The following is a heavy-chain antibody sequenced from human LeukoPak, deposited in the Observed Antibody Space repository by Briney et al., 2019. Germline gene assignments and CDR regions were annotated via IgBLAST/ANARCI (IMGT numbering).Heavy chain of an antibody. J-gene: IGHJ6*03. V-gene: IGHV3-66*01. Sequence: PGGSLRLSCTASGFNVGSYFMSWVRQAPGKGLEWVSVIYIGEVTYYADSVRDRFIISRDTSKNTLYLQMNSLRAEDTAVYHCGRGDYHNYYMDVWGKGTTVTISS. CDR1: GFNVGSYF. CDR3: GRGDYHNYYMDV. D-gene: IGHD5-24*01. CDR2: IYIGEVT.